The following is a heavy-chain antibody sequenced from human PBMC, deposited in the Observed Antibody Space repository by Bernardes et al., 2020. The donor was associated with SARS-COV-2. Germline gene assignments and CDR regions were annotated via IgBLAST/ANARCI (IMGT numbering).Heavy chain of an antibody. J-gene: IGHJ4*02. V-gene: IGHV3-30*18. CDR3: AKAFYDVLIGYSLTD. CDR1: GFTFSTYA. D-gene: IGHD3-9*01. Sequence: GGSLRLSCVASGFTFSTYAMHWVRQAPGKGLEWMAVISHDGTNKYYAESVRGRFTISRDNSKNTVYLQMNSLRAEDTAVYHCAKAFYDVLIGYSLTDWGQGTLVTVSS. CDR2: ISHDGTNK.